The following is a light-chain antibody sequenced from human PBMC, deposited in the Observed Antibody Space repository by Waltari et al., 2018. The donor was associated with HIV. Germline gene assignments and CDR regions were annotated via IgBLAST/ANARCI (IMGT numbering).Light chain of an antibody. CDR2: GAS. Sequence: EVVLTQSPVTLSVSPGERAALSCRASQSVGTDLAWYQHRPGQAPRLLIYGASTRVTGLPGRFSGRGSGTEFTLNISSLQSEDFAVYYCQQYHNWPPWTFGQGTKVEIK. J-gene: IGKJ1*01. CDR1: QSVGTD. CDR3: QQYHNWPPWT. V-gene: IGKV3-15*01.